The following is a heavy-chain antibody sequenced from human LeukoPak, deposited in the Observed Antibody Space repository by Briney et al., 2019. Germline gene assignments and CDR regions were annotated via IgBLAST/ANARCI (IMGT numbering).Heavy chain of an antibody. V-gene: IGHV4-34*01. CDR3: ATSGIITDFDY. J-gene: IGHJ4*02. D-gene: IGHD1-20*01. Sequence: SETLSLTCAVYSGSFSGTYWSWLRQPPGKGLEWIGEINHSGSTNYNPSLKSRVTISVDTSKNQFSLKLSSVTAAGTAVYYCATSGIITDFDYWGQGTLVTVSS. CDR1: SGSFSGTY. CDR2: INHSGST.